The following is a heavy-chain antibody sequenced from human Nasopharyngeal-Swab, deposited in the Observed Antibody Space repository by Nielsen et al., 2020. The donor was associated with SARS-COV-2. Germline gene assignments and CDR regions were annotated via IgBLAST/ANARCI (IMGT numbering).Heavy chain of an antibody. Sequence: ASVKVSCKSSGYTFTEYFMHWVRQDPGQGLEWMGLSNPSDGTTDYAQRFRGRVIVTRDTSTNTDYMEMSSLTSEDTAVYYCAREGFGYKKFDYWGQGTLVTVSS. CDR1: GYTFTEYF. V-gene: IGHV1-46*01. J-gene: IGHJ4*02. D-gene: IGHD1-1*01. CDR3: AREGFGYKKFDY. CDR2: SNPSDGTT.